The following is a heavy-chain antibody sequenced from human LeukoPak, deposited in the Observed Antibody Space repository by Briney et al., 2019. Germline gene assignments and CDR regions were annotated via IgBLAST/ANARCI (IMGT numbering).Heavy chain of an antibody. CDR2: ISSSSSTI. CDR3: ARIPYYYGSGSLI. CDR1: GFTFSSYS. V-gene: IGHV3-48*01. Sequence: GGSLRLSCAASGFTFSSYSMNWVRQAPGKGLEWVSYISSSSSTIYYADSVKSRFTISRDNAKNSLYLQMNSLRAEDTAVYYCARIPYYYGSGSLIWGQGTLVTVSS. D-gene: IGHD3-10*01. J-gene: IGHJ4*02.